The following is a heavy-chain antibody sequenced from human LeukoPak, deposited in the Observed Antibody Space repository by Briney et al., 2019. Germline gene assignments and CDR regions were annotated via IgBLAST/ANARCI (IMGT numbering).Heavy chain of an antibody. D-gene: IGHD6-13*01. CDR2: IYTSGST. J-gene: IGHJ5*02. CDR1: GGSISSYY. V-gene: IGHV4-4*07. CDR3: ARDVAAAGTIGFDP. Sequence: PSETLSLTCTGSGGSISSYYWSWIRQPAGKGLEWIGRIYTSGSTNYNPSLKSRVTMSVDTSKNQFSLKLSSVTAADTAVYYCARDVAAAGTIGFDPWGQGTLVTVSS.